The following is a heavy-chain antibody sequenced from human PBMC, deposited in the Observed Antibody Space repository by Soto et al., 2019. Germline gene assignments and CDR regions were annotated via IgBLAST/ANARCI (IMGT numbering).Heavy chain of an antibody. D-gene: IGHD2-2*01. Sequence: ASVKVSCKTSGYTFTSHGISWVRQAPGQGLEWMGWISAYNGNTNYAQKLQGRVTMTTDTPTSTAYMELRSLRSDDTAVYYCASTYCSSARCYSDYWGQGTLVTVSS. CDR1: GYTFTSHG. V-gene: IGHV1-18*04. J-gene: IGHJ4*02. CDR2: ISAYNGNT. CDR3: ASTYCSSARCYSDY.